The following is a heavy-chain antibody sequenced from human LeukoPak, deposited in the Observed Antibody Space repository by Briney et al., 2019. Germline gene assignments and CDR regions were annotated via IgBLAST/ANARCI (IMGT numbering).Heavy chain of an antibody. CDR2: ISSRSLYI. J-gene: IGHJ3*02. CDR3: SRDLDCTVTACYGGDDGFDI. Sequence: PGGSLTLSCAASGFDFNIYSMNWVRQAPGKGLEWVASISSRSLYIYYPVSLRGRFTIYRDNAEKSLYLQMNDLKADDTAVYYCSRDLDCTVTACYGGDDGFDIWGQGTMVTVSS. V-gene: IGHV3-21*01. CDR1: GFDFNIYS. D-gene: IGHD2-8*02.